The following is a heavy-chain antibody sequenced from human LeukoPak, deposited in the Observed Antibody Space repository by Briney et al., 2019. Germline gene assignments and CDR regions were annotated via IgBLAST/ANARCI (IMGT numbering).Heavy chain of an antibody. D-gene: IGHD3-3*01. Sequence: ASVKVSCKASGYTFTSYGISWVRQAPGPGLEWMGWISAYNGNTNYAQKLQGRVTMTTNTSTPTAYMELRSLRSDDTAVYYCARAYGWSGYFYMDVWGKGTTVTVS. V-gene: IGHV1-18*01. CDR1: GYTFTSYG. J-gene: IGHJ6*03. CDR3: ARAYGWSGYFYMDV. CDR2: ISAYNGNT.